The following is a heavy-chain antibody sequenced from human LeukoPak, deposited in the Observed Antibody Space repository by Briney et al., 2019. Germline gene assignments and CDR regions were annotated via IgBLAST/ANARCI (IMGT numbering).Heavy chain of an antibody. D-gene: IGHD2-2*01. CDR3: ARAFSSTSLYYYYYYMDV. J-gene: IGHJ6*03. Sequence: SETLSLTCTVSDGSISRYYWSWIRQPPGKGLEWIGYIYYSGSTNYNPSLKSRVTISVDTSKNQFSLKLSSVTAADTAVYYCARAFSSTSLYYYYYYMDVWGKGTTVTVSS. CDR1: DGSISRYY. V-gene: IGHV4-59*12. CDR2: IYYSGST.